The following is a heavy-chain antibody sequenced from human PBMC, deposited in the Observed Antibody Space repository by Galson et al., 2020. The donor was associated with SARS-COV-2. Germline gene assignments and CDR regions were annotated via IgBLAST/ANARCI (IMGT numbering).Heavy chain of an antibody. CDR3: ARPPRAYYDSSGYYYSAEYFQH. Sequence: GESLKIPCAASGITFNSYWMSWVRQAPGKGLEWVANIKQDGSKKYYVDSVKGRFTISRDNAKNSLYLQMNSLRAEDTAVYYCARPPRAYYDSSGYYYSAEYFQHWGQGTLVTVSS. J-gene: IGHJ1*01. CDR1: GITFNSYW. D-gene: IGHD3-22*01. CDR2: IKQDGSKK. V-gene: IGHV3-7*03.